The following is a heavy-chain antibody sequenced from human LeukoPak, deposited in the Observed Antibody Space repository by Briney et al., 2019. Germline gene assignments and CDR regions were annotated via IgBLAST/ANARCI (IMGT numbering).Heavy chain of an antibody. D-gene: IGHD2-21*01. CDR1: GLGFAGSA. Sequence: GGSLRLSCAASGLGFAGSAVHWVRQTSGRGREWIGCVRSRDKNYATIYGASARGRFTISRDDSRNTASLQMNSLNTEDTAVYYFRHIEYVAPDSWGQGTLVTVSS. CDR3: RHIEYVAPDS. J-gene: IGHJ4*02. V-gene: IGHV3-73*01. CDR2: VRSRDKNYAT.